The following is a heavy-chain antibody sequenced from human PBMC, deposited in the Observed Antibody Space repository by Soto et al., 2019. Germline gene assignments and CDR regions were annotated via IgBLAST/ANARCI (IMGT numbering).Heavy chain of an antibody. CDR2: ISAYNGNT. Sequence: ASVKVACKASGYTFTSYGISWVRQAPGQGLEWMGWISAYNGNTNYAQKLQGRVTMTTDTSTSTAYMELRSLRSDDTAVYYCARDGEQWRGPDAFDIWGQGTMVTVSS. J-gene: IGHJ3*02. D-gene: IGHD6-19*01. CDR1: GYTFTSYG. V-gene: IGHV1-18*01. CDR3: ARDGEQWRGPDAFDI.